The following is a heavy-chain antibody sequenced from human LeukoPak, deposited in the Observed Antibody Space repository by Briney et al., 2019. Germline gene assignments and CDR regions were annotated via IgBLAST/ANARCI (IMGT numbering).Heavy chain of an antibody. D-gene: IGHD3-22*01. CDR2: INTYIGNT. CDR1: GYTFTNYG. J-gene: IGHJ4*02. V-gene: IGHV1-18*01. CDR3: ARDNYYDSSGYYSY. Sequence: ASVKVSCKASGYTFTNYGISWVRQAPGQGLEWMAWINTYIGNTHYAQKLQGRVTMTTDTSTSTAYMELRSLRSDDTAVYYCARDNYYDSSGYYSYWGQGTLVTVSS.